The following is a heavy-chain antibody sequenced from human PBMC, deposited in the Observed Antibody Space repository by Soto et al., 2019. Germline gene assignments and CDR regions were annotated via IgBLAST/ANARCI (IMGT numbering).Heavy chain of an antibody. J-gene: IGHJ4*02. CDR3: ERANGNYDWGPNDY. CDR1: GYSLPTHT. V-gene: IGHV1-3*01. D-gene: IGHD1-7*01. Sequence: QVLLVQSGAEVKKPGASVRISCKASGYSLPTHTIHWVRQAPGQRLEWMGWINAANGHTKYSQNFQGRVTISIDTSASTVYMKLTGLTTDDTAIYHCERANGNYDWGPNDYWGQGTLVTVSS. CDR2: INAANGHT.